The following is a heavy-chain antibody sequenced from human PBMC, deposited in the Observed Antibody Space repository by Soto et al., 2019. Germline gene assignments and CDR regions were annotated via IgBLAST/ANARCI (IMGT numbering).Heavy chain of an antibody. CDR3: ARFNYDYVWGSYRYLDY. CDR1: GGSISSYY. Sequence: ETLSLTCTVSGGSISSYYWSWIRQPPGKGLEWIGYIYYSGSTNYNPSLKSRVTISVDTSKNQFSLKLSSVTAADTAVYYCARFNYDYVWGSYRYLDYWGQGTLVTVSS. J-gene: IGHJ4*02. CDR2: IYYSGST. V-gene: IGHV4-59*01. D-gene: IGHD3-16*02.